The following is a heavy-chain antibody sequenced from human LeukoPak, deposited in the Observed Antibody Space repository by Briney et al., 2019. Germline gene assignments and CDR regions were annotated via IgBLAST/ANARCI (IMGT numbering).Heavy chain of an antibody. CDR1: GFTVSSKY. V-gene: IGHV3-66*01. Sequence: GGSLRLSCAASGFTVSSKYMSWVRQAPGEGLEWVSVIYSGGSTYYADSVKGRFTISRDNSKNTLYLQMNSLRAEDTAVYYCARFNELDAFDIWGQGTMVTVSS. CDR3: ARFNELDAFDI. CDR2: IYSGGST. J-gene: IGHJ3*02. D-gene: IGHD1-1*01.